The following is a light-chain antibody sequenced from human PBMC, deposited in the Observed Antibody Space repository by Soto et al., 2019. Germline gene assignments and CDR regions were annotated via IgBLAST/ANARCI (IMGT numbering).Light chain of an antibody. CDR2: DVN. V-gene: IGLV2-11*01. Sequence: QSVLTQPRSVSGSPGQSVTVSCTGTSSDVGGYNYVSWYRQYPGEAPKLTIYDVNKRPSGVPDRFSGSKSGNTASLTISGLQAEDEADYYCCSYAGSNTHYVFGTGTKVTVL. CDR1: SSDVGGYNY. CDR3: CSYAGSNTHYV. J-gene: IGLJ1*01.